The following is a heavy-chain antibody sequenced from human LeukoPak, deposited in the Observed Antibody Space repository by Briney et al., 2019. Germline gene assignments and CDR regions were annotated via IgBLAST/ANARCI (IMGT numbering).Heavy chain of an antibody. D-gene: IGHD6-19*01. V-gene: IGHV3-48*03. CDR3: TRDAGRALAGTVGHFDQ. CDR1: GFTFSSYE. J-gene: IGHJ4*02. CDR2: ISSSGSTI. Sequence: PGGSLRLSCAASGFTFSSYEMDWVRQAPGKGLEWVSYISSSGSTIYYADSVKGRFTISRDNAKNSLYLQMSSLRAEDTAVYYCTRDAGRALAGTVGHFDQWGQGTLVTVSS.